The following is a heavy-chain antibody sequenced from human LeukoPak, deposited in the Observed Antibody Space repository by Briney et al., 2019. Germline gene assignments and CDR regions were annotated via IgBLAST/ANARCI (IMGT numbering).Heavy chain of an antibody. CDR3: ATKQGLVPPPWI. V-gene: IGHV3-74*01. Sequence: GGSLRSSGAASGFTSHQYLMLWVRQAPGKGLESVSRINSDGTITTYADSVKGRFTVSRDNADNTMFLPMNSVRDEDTAVYYCATKQGLVPPPWIWCEGTPVTVSS. CDR2: INSDGTIT. D-gene: IGHD6-19*01. CDR1: GFTSHQYL. J-gene: IGHJ6*04.